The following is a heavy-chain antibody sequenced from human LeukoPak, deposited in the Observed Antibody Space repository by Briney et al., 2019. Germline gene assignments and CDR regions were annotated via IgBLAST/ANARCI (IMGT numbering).Heavy chain of an antibody. Sequence: GASVKVSCKVSGYTLTELSMHWVRQAPGQGLEWMGGIIPIFGTANYAQKFQGRVTITADESTSTAYMELSSLRSEDTAVYYCARGFSPYYYDSSGYLYYYYGMDVWGQGTTVTVSS. CDR2: IIPIFGTA. CDR1: GYTLTELS. D-gene: IGHD3-22*01. CDR3: ARGFSPYYYDSSGYLYYYYGMDV. J-gene: IGHJ6*02. V-gene: IGHV1-69*13.